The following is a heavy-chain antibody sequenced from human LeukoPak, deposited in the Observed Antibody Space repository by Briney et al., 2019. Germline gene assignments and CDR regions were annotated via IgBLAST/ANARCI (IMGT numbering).Heavy chain of an antibody. CDR1: GFTFSSYS. V-gene: IGHV3-21*01. CDR3: ARERMDIVATIDFDY. D-gene: IGHD5-12*01. Sequence: PGGSLRLSCAASGFTFSSYSMNWVRQAPGKGLEWVSSISSSSSYIYYADSVKGRFTISRDNAKNSLYLQMNSLRAEDTAVYYCARERMDIVATIDFDYWGQGTLVTVSS. CDR2: ISSSSSYI. J-gene: IGHJ4*02.